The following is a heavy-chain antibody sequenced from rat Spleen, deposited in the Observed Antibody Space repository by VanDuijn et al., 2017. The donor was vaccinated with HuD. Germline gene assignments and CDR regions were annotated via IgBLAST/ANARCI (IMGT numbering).Heavy chain of an antibody. D-gene: IGHD1-9*01. CDR3: ARGKLRVYPYFDY. J-gene: IGHJ2*01. V-gene: IGHV2-30*01. Sequence: QVQLKESGPGLVQPSQTLSLTCTVSGFSLTSYNVHWVRQPTGKGLEWMGVIWTGGSTDYNSALKSRLSISRDTSKSQVFLKMNSLQTEDIATYYCARGKLRVYPYFDYWGQGVMVTVSS. CDR1: GFSLTSYN. CDR2: IWTGGST.